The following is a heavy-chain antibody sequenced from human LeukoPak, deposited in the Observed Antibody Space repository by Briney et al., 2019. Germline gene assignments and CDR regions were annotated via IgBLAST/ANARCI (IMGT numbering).Heavy chain of an antibody. CDR2: ISSSSSTI. J-gene: IGHJ6*03. Sequence: PGGSLRLSCAASGFIFSSYAMSWVRQAPGKGLEWVSYISSSSSTIYYADSVKGRFTISRDNAKNSLYLQMNSLRAEDTAVYYCARDSIAARLRNHYYYYYMDVWGKGTTVTVSS. CDR3: ARDSIAARLRNHYYYYYMDV. CDR1: GFIFSSYA. V-gene: IGHV3-48*01. D-gene: IGHD6-6*01.